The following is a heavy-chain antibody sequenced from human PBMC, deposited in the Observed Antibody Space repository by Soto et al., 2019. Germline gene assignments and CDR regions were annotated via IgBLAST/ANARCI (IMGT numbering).Heavy chain of an antibody. CDR3: AKDSGSGSYFDY. D-gene: IGHD3-10*01. V-gene: IGHV3-30*18. CDR2: ISYDGSNK. J-gene: IGHJ4*02. CDR1: GFTFSSYG. Sequence: QVQLVESGGGVVQPGRSLRLSCAASGFTFSSYGMHWVRQAPGKGLEWVAVISYDGSNKYYADSVKGRFTISRDNSKNTLYLQMNSLRAEDTAVYYCAKDSGSGSYFDYWGQGTLVTVSS.